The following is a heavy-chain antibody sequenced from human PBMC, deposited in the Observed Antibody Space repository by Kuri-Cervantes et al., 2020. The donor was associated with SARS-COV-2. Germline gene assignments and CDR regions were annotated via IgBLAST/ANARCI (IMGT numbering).Heavy chain of an antibody. CDR2: INHSGST. CDR3: ARLEPTMVRIAGDGGGFDY. J-gene: IGHJ4*02. V-gene: IGHV4-34*01. CDR1: GGSFSGYY. Sequence: ESLKISCAVYGGSFSGYYWSWIRQPPGKGLEWIGEINHSGSTNYNPSLKSRVTISVDTSKNQFSLKLSSVTAADTAVYYCARLEPTMVRIAGDGGGFDYWGQGTLVTVSS. D-gene: IGHD3-10*01.